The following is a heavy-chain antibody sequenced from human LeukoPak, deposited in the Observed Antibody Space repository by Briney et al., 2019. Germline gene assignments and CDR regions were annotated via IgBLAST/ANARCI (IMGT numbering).Heavy chain of an antibody. CDR3: ATSLEADPYCSSTSCYGSYYYYGMDV. J-gene: IGHJ6*02. D-gene: IGHD2-2*01. Sequence: SVKVSCKASGGTFSSYAISWVRQDPGQGLEWMGGIIPIFGTANYAQKFQGRVTITADESTSTAYMELSSLRSEDTAVYYCATSLEADPYCSSTSCYGSYYYYGMDVWGQGTTVTVSS. CDR2: IIPIFGTA. CDR1: GGTFSSYA. V-gene: IGHV1-69*13.